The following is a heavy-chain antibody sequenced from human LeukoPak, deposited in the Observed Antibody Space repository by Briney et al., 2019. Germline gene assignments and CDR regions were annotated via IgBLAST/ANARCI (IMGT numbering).Heavy chain of an antibody. Sequence: SQTLSLTCTVSGGSISSGGYYWSWIRQHPGKGLEWIGYIYYSGSTYYNPSLKSRVTISVDTSKNQFSLKLSSVPPADTAVYYCAREPARREYYGMDVWGQGTTVTVSS. J-gene: IGHJ6*02. V-gene: IGHV4-31*03. CDR1: GGSISSGGYY. CDR3: AREPARREYYGMDV. CDR2: IYYSGST.